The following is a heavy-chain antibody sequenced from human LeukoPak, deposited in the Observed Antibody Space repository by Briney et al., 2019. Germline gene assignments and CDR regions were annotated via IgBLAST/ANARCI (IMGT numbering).Heavy chain of an antibody. CDR3: ARLVVTAIPVLDS. V-gene: IGHV1-69*04. Sequence: EASVKVSCKASGGTFSSYGISWVRQAPGQGLEWMGRIIPILGIASCAQKFQGRVTITADKSTSTAHMELSSLRSEDSAVYYCARLVVTAIPVLDSWGLGTLVTVSS. D-gene: IGHD2-21*02. J-gene: IGHJ4*02. CDR2: IIPILGIA. CDR1: GGTFSSYG.